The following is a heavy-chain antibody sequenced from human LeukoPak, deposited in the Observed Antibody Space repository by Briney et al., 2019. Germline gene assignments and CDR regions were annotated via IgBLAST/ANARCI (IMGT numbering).Heavy chain of an antibody. CDR3: AREGSWYSSGWIDY. CDR2: IYTSGST. CDR1: GGSISSYY. Sequence: PSETLSLTCTVSGGSISSYYWSWIRQPAGKGLEWIGRIYTSGSTNYNPSLKSRVTMSVDTSKNQFSLKPSSVTAADTAVYYCAREGSWYSSGWIDYWGQGTLVTVSS. J-gene: IGHJ4*02. V-gene: IGHV4-4*07. D-gene: IGHD6-19*01.